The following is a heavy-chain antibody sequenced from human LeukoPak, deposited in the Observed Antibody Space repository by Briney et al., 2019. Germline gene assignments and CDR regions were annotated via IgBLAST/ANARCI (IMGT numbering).Heavy chain of an antibody. CDR1: GGSISSYY. Sequence: SETLSLTCTVSGGSISSYYWSWIRQPPGKGLEWIGYIYYSGSTNYNPSLKSRVTISVDTSKNQFSLKLSSVTAADTAVYYCARENHAYSNYYYYYYMDVWGKGTTVTVSS. CDR3: ARENHAYSNYYYYYYMDV. V-gene: IGHV4-59*01. D-gene: IGHD4-11*01. CDR2: IYYSGST. J-gene: IGHJ6*03.